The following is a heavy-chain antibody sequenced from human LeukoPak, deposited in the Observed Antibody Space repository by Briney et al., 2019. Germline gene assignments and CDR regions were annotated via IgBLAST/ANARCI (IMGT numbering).Heavy chain of an antibody. Sequence: PGGSLRLSCAASGFTFRSYSMNWVRQAPGKGLEWVSYISSSGSTIYYADSVKGRFTISRDNAKNSLYLQMNSLRAEDTAVYYCARAARVAARPCWFDPWGQGTLVTVSS. D-gene: IGHD6-6*01. J-gene: IGHJ5*02. V-gene: IGHV3-48*04. CDR3: ARAARVAARPCWFDP. CDR2: ISSSGSTI. CDR1: GFTFRSYS.